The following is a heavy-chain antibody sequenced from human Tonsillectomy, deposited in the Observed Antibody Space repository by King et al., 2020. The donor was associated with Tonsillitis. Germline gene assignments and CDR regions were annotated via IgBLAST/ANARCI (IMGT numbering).Heavy chain of an antibody. CDR1: GGPFSDYY. CDR2: INHSGNT. D-gene: IGHD1-26*01. J-gene: IGHJ4*02. V-gene: IGHV4-34*01. CDR3: ARVSGSYGGGFDS. Sequence: VQLQQWGAGLLKPSDTLSLTCAVYGGPFSDYYWSWIRQPPGKGLEWIGQINHSGNTNYNPSLKCRVTMSVDTSKNQVSVRLSSVTAADTAVYYCARVSGSYGGGFDSWGQGTLVTVSS.